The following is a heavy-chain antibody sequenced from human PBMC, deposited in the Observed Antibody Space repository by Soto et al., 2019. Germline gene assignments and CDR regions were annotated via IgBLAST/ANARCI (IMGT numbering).Heavy chain of an antibody. V-gene: IGHV1-18*01. CDR3: ARDETKDSFGVVTAFYYGMDV. J-gene: IGHJ6*02. CDR1: VYTIASNG. Sequence: GASVKVSCKASVYTIASNGSSCGLQAPGQGLEWMGWISAYNGNTNYAQKLQGRVTMTTDTSTSTAYMELRSLRSDDTAVYYCARDETKDSFGVVTAFYYGMDVWGQGTTVTDYS. D-gene: IGHD3-3*01. CDR2: ISAYNGNT.